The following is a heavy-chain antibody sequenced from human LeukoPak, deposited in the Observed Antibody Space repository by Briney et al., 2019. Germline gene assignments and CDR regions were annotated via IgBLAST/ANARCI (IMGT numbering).Heavy chain of an antibody. D-gene: IGHD2-2*01. CDR2: ISSSSSYI. CDR3: ARSPRYCSSSSCAVGN. J-gene: IGHJ4*02. CDR1: GFTFSSYS. Sequence: PGGSLRLSCAAYGFTFSSYSMNWVRQAPGKGLEWVSSISSSSSYIYYADSVKGRFTISRDNAKNSLYLQMNSLRAENTDVYDGARSPRYCSSSSCAVGNWGQGTLVTVSS. V-gene: IGHV3-21*01.